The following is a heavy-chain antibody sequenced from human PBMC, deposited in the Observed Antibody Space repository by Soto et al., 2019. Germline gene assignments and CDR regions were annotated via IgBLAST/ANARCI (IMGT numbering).Heavy chain of an antibody. D-gene: IGHD2-15*01. CDR2: ISAYNGNT. V-gene: IGHV1-18*01. Sequence: ASVKVSCKASGYTFTSYGISWVRQAPGQGLEWMGWISAYNGNTNYAQKLQGRVTMTTDTSTSTAYMELRSLRPDDTAVYYCARWFHPVPVYCSGGSCEWFDPWGQGTLVTVSS. CDR1: GYTFTSYG. J-gene: IGHJ5*02. CDR3: ARWFHPVPVYCSGGSCEWFDP.